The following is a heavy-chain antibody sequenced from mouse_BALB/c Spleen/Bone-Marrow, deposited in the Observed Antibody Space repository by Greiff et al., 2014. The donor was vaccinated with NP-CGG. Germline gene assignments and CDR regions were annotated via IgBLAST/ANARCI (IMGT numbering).Heavy chain of an antibody. Sequence: EVQVVESGGDLVKPGGSLKPSCAASGFTFSKYGMSWVRQTPDKRLEWVANISSGGSYTYYPDSVKGRFTISRDNAKNTLYLQMSSLKSEDTAMYSCERQYGNFGVMDYWGQGTSVTVSS. D-gene: IGHD2-1*01. CDR2: ISSGGSYT. CDR3: ERQYGNFGVMDY. V-gene: IGHV5-6*01. CDR1: GFTFSKYG. J-gene: IGHJ4*01.